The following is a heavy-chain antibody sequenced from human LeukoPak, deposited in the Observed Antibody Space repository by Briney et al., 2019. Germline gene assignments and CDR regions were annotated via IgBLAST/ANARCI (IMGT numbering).Heavy chain of an antibody. CDR1: GFTFSSYS. V-gene: IGHV3-48*04. CDR2: ISSSSSTI. Sequence: GGSLRLSCAASGFTFSSYSMNWVRQAPGKGPESVSYISSSSSTIYYADSVKGRFTISRDNAKNSLYLQMNSLRAEDTAVYYCARDTYYYGSGSYYDYWGQGTLVTVSS. J-gene: IGHJ4*02. CDR3: ARDTYYYGSGSYYDY. D-gene: IGHD3-10*01.